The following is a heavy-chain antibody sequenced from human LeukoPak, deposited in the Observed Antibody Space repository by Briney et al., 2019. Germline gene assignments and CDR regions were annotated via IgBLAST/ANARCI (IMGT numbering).Heavy chain of an antibody. CDR2: IRWNSGSI. Sequence: PGGSLRLSCAASGFTFDDYAMHWVRQAPGKGLAGVSGIRWNSGSIGYADSVKGRFTISRDNAKNSLYLQMNSLRAEDTALYYCAKGNQYSSGWSLYFDYWGQGTLVTVSS. CDR3: AKGNQYSSGWSLYFDY. V-gene: IGHV3-9*01. J-gene: IGHJ4*02. D-gene: IGHD6-19*01. CDR1: GFTFDDYA.